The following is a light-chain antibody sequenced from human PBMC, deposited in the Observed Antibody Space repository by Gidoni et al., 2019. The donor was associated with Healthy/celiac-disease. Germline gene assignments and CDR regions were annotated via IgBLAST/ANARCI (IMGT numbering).Light chain of an antibody. Sequence: QSALTQPASVSGSPGQSLTISCTGTSSDVGGYNYVSWYQQHPGKAPKLMIYDVSNRPSGVSNRFSGSKSGNTASLTISGLQAEDEADYYCSSYTSSSTLVGFGGGTKLTVL. V-gene: IGLV2-14*01. CDR3: SSYTSSSTLVG. CDR2: DVS. J-gene: IGLJ2*01. CDR1: SSDVGGYNY.